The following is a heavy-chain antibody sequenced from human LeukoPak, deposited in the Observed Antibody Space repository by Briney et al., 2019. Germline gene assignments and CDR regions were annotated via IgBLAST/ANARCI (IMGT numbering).Heavy chain of an antibody. J-gene: IGHJ4*02. D-gene: IGHD3-22*01. CDR3: VHSSGYYFDY. V-gene: IGHV4-59*01. CDR1: GGSISSYY. CDR2: IYYSGST. Sequence: PSETLSLTCIVSGGSISSYYWSWIRQPPGKGLEWIGYIYYSGSTNYNPSLKSRVTISIDTSKNQFSLKLNSVTAADTAVYYCVHSSGYYFDYWGQGTLVTVSS.